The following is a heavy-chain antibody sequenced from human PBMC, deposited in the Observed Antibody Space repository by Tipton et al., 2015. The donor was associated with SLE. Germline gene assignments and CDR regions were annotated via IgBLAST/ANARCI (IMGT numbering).Heavy chain of an antibody. CDR2: IIHSGST. J-gene: IGHJ4*02. Sequence: TLSLTCTVSGASISDYYWSWIRQPPGKGLEWIGEIIHSGSTNYNPSLKSRVTTSVDTSNNQLSLKLSSVTAADTAVYYCARGGSLEARRDRAFYFDHWGQGTLVTVSS. D-gene: IGHD3-22*01. V-gene: IGHV4-34*01. CDR3: ARGGSLEARRDRAFYFDH. CDR1: GASISDYY.